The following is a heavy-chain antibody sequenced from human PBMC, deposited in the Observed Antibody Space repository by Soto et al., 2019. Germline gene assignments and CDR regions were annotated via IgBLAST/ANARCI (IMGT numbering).Heavy chain of an antibody. J-gene: IGHJ6*02. CDR1: GFTVSSNY. Sequence: PVGSLRLSCAASGFTVSSNYMSWVRQAPGKGLEWVSVIYSGGSTYYADSVKGRFTISIDNSKNTLYLQMNSLRAEDTAVYYCARSYSSGWAGHYYYGMDVRGQGTTVTGYS. D-gene: IGHD6-19*01. CDR2: IYSGGST. CDR3: ARSYSSGWAGHYYYGMDV. V-gene: IGHV3-53*01.